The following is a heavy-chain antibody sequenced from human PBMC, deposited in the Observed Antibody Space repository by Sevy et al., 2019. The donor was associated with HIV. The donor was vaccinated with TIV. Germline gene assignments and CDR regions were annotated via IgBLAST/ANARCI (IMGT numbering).Heavy chain of an antibody. D-gene: IGHD3-10*01. J-gene: IGHJ4*02. CDR2: IYYSGST. CDR3: ARDGGGSGSLDY. V-gene: IGHV4-59*01. CDR1: GGSISSYY. Sequence: SETLSLTCTVSGGSISSYYWSWIRQPPGKGLEWIGYIYYSGSTNYNPSLKSRVTISVDTSKNKFSLKLSSVTAADTTVYYCARDGGGSGSLDYWGQGTLVTVSS.